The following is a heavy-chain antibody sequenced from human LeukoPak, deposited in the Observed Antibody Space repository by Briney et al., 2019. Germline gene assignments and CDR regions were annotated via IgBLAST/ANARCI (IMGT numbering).Heavy chain of an antibody. D-gene: IGHD3-9*01. CDR1: GFTFSSYS. CDR3: ARGRYSDIFTSYHSFDD. Sequence: GGSLRLSCAASGFTFSSYSMNWVRQAPGKGLEWVSSISSSSSYIYYADSVKGRFTISRDNAKNSLYLQMNSLRSEHTAVYYLARGRYSDIFTSYHSFDDWGQGTLVTVSS. CDR2: ISSSSSYI. V-gene: IGHV3-21*01. J-gene: IGHJ4*02.